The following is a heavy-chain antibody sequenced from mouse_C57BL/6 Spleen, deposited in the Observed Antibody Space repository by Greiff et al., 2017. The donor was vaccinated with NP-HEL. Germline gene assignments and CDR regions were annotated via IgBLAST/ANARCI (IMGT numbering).Heavy chain of an antibody. CDR1: GFNIKNTY. J-gene: IGHJ1*03. CDR2: IDPANGNT. V-gene: IGHV14-3*01. D-gene: IGHD1-1*01. Sequence: EVQLQQSVAELVRPGASVKLSCTASGFNIKNTYMHWVKQRPEQGLEWIGRIDPANGNTKYAPKFQGKATITADTSSNTAYLQLSSLTSEDTAIYYCALITTGVATNFDVWGTGTTVTVSS. CDR3: ALITTGVATNFDV.